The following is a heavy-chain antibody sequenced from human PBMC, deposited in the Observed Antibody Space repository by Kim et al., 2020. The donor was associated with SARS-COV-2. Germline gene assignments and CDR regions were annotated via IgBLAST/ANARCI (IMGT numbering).Heavy chain of an antibody. CDR2: ISSSSSYI. J-gene: IGHJ6*02. Sequence: GGSLRLSCAASGFTFSSYSMNWVRQAPGKGLEWVSSISSSSSYIYYADSVKGRFTISRDNAKNSLYLQMNSLRAEDTAVYYCASSLGHVASQKNNWNYFGGSVDYYGMDVWGQGTTVTVSS. V-gene: IGHV3-21*01. CDR3: ASSLGHVASQKNNWNYFGGSVDYYGMDV. CDR1: GFTFSSYS. D-gene: IGHD1-7*01.